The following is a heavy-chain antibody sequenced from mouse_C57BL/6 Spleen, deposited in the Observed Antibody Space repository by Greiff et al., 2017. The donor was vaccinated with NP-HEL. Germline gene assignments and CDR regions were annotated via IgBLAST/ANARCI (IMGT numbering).Heavy chain of an antibody. D-gene: IGHD2-12*01. CDR1: GYTFTSYW. CDR3: ARWAYYTVYWYFDV. CDR2: INPSNGGT. V-gene: IGHV1-53*01. J-gene: IGHJ1*03. Sequence: QVQLQQPGTELVKPGASVKLSCKASGYTFTSYWMHWVKQRPGQGLEWIGNINPSNGGTNYNEKFKSKTTLTVDKSSSTAYMQLSSLTSEDSAVYYCARWAYYTVYWYFDVWGTGTTVTVSS.